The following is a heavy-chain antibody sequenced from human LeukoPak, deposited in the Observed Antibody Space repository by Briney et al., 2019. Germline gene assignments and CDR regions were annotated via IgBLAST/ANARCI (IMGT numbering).Heavy chain of an antibody. J-gene: IGHJ4*02. CDR1: GFDFSNNG. Sequence: GGSLRLSCGASGFDFSNNGMHWVRQAPGKVLEWVAFIRYDAANQYYADSVKGRFTISRDNSKNTLYLEMDSLRSEDTAIYHCAKDIAVSDSYFDYWGQGTLVTVTS. V-gene: IGHV3-30*02. CDR2: IRYDAANQ. D-gene: IGHD6-19*01. CDR3: AKDIAVSDSYFDY.